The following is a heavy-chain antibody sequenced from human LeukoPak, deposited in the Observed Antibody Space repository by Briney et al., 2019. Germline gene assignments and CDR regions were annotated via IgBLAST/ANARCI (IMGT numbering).Heavy chain of an antibody. CDR2: ISCSGSST. D-gene: IGHD6-19*01. CDR1: GFTFSSYA. V-gene: IGHV3-23*01. CDR3: AKPRENSSGVGRYFDY. J-gene: IGHJ4*02. Sequence: GGSLRLSCAASGFTFSSYAMSWVRQAPGKRLEWVSAISCSGSSTYYADSVKGRFTISRDSSKNTLYLQMNSLRAEDTAVYYCAKPRENSSGVGRYFDYWGQGTLVTVSS.